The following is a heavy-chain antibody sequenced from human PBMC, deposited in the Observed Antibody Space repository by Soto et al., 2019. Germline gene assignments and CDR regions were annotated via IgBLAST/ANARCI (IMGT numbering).Heavy chain of an antibody. CDR3: ARVSCSSTSCKVPFDY. CDR1: GFTFSSYW. D-gene: IGHD2-2*01. Sequence: GGSLRLSCAASGFTFSSYWMHWVRQAPGKGLVWVSRISIDGSDTTYADSVKGRFTMSRDNAKNMLYLQMNSLRAEDTAVYYCARVSCSSTSCKVPFDYWGQGTLVTSPQ. V-gene: IGHV3-74*03. J-gene: IGHJ4*02. CDR2: ISIDGSDT.